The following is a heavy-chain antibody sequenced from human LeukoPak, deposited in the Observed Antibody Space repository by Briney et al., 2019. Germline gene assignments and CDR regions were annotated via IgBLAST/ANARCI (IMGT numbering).Heavy chain of an antibody. D-gene: IGHD3-9*01. J-gene: IGHJ6*03. V-gene: IGHV3-7*01. CDR2: IKQDGSEN. CDR3: ARDRSYYDILTGYSGYYMDV. Sequence: GGSLRLSCAASGFIISTYYMTWVRQAPGKGLEWVAGIKQDGSENYYVDSVKGRFTISRDNAKNSLYLQMNSLRAEDTAVYYCARDRSYYDILTGYSGYYMDVWGKGTTVTVSS. CDR1: GFIISTYY.